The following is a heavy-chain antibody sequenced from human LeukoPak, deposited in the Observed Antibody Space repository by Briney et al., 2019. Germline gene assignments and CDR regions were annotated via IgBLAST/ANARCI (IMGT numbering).Heavy chain of an antibody. CDR1: GFTVSIKY. D-gene: IGHD3-22*01. CDR2: IYIGGST. V-gene: IGHV3-53*01. CDR3: AREDYYDSSGYYYED. J-gene: IGHJ4*02. Sequence: PGGSLRLSCAASGFTVSIKYISWVRQAPGKGLEWGSVIYIGGSTYYADSVKGRFTISRDNSKNTLYLQMNSLRAEDTAVYYCAREDYYDSSGYYYEDWGQGTLVTVSS.